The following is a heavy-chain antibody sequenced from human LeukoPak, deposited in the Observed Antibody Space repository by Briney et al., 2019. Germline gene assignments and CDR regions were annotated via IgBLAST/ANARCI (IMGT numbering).Heavy chain of an antibody. J-gene: IGHJ2*01. CDR3: ARTIVGATWYFDL. CDR2: IYYSGST. Sequence: SETLSPTCTVSGGSISSYYWSWIRQPPGKGLEWIGYIYYSGSTNYNPSLKSRVTISVDTSKNQFSLKLSSVTAADTAVYYCARTIVGATWYFDLWGRGTLVTVSS. V-gene: IGHV4-59*01. CDR1: GGSISSYY. D-gene: IGHD1-26*01.